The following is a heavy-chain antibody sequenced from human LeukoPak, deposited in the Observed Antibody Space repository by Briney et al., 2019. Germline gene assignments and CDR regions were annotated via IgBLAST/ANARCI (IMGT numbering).Heavy chain of an antibody. CDR1: GGTFSSYA. J-gene: IGHJ6*03. D-gene: IGHD6-13*01. CDR3: ARDLNGVAAAGLYYYYMDV. CDR2: IIPIFGTA. V-gene: IGHV1-69*13. Sequence: GASVKVSCKASGGTFSSYAISWVRQAPGQGLEWMGGIIPIFGTANYAQKFQGRVTITADESTSTAYMELSSLRSEDTAVYYCARDLNGVAAAGLYYYYMDVWGKGTTVTVSS.